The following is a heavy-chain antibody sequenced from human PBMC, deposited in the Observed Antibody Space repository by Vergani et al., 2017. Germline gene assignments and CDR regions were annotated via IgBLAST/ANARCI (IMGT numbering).Heavy chain of an antibody. CDR2: INHSGST. J-gene: IGHJ5*02. D-gene: IGHD2-15*01. CDR1: GGSFSGYY. Sequence: QVQLQQWGAGLLKPSETLSLTCAVYGGSFSGYYWSWIRQPPGKGLEWIGEINHSGSTNYNPSLKSRVTISVDTSKNHFSLKLSSVTAADTAVYYCARGRPIVSWFDPWGQGTLVTVSS. V-gene: IGHV4-34*01. CDR3: ARGRPIVSWFDP.